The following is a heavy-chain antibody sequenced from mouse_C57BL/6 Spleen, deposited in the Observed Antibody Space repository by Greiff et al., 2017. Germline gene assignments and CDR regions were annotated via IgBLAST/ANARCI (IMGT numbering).Heavy chain of an antibody. V-gene: IGHV1-5*01. D-gene: IGHD1-1*01. CDR3: TRDYYGSYYLDY. J-gene: IGHJ2*01. Sequence: EVQGVESGTVLARPGASVKMSCKTSGYTFTSYWMHWVNQRPGQGLEWIGAIYPGNSDTSYNQKFKGKAKLTAVTSASTAYMELSSLTNEDSAVYYCTRDYYGSYYLDYWGQGTTLTVSS. CDR2: IYPGNSDT. CDR1: GYTFTSYW.